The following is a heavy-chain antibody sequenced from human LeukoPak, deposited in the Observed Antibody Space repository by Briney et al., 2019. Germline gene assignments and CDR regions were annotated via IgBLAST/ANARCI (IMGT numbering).Heavy chain of an antibody. CDR2: MTSTSHI. Sequence: PGGSLRLSCAASGFTFSIYNLNWVRQAPGKGLEWVSSMTSTSHIYYADSVKGRFTISRDNAKNSLYLQMNSLRAEDTAVYYCARDLDFWSGHKDYWGQGTLVTVSS. CDR3: ARDLDFWSGHKDY. CDR1: GFTFSIYN. D-gene: IGHD3-3*01. V-gene: IGHV3-21*01. J-gene: IGHJ4*02.